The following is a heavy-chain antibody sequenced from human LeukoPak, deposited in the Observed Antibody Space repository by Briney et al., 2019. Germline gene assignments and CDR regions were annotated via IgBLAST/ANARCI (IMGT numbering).Heavy chain of an antibody. CDR1: GYTLSDLA. V-gene: IGHV1-24*01. CDR2: LDPEDGEA. J-gene: IGHJ4*02. Sequence: ASVKVSCKVSGYTLSDLAMHWVRQAPGKGLEWMGGLDPEDGEAIYAQPLQGRVTMTRNTSISTAYMELSSLRSEDTAVYYCARGPQDSSSSVDYWGQGTLVTVSS. CDR3: ARGPQDSSSSVDY. D-gene: IGHD6-6*01.